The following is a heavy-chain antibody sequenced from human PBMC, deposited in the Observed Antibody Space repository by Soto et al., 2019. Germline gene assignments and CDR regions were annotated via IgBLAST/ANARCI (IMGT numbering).Heavy chain of an antibody. CDR1: GFTLSDHF. J-gene: IGHJ4*02. CDR2: TKHKAASYTT. CDR3: VTLQFSRWFY. D-gene: IGHD4-4*01. V-gene: IGHV3-72*01. Sequence: GGSLRLSCAASGFTLSDHFMEWVRQAPGKGLEWVGRTKHKAASYTTDYAASVNGRFTISRDDSKISLYLQMNGVKAVYSCMYYCVTLQFSRWFYWGLGTLVTVSS.